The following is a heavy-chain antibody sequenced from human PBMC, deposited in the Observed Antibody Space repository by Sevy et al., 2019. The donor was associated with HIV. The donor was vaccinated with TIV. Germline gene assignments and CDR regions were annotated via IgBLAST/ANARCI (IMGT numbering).Heavy chain of an antibody. Sequence: SETLSLTCTVSGGSINSDHWNWIRQPPGKGLEWIGYVYYTGGTNYNPSLKNRVTISVDRTKNQFSLKLTSVTAADTAVYYCAGRNDFDIWGQGTMVTVS. CDR3: AGRNDFDI. CDR2: VYYTGGT. CDR1: GGSINSDH. V-gene: IGHV4-59*08. J-gene: IGHJ3*02.